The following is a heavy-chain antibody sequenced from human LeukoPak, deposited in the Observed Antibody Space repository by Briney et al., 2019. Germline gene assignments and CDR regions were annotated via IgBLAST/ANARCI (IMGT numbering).Heavy chain of an antibody. D-gene: IGHD3-22*01. J-gene: IGHJ3*02. CDR3: ARGRYDSSGYYPVGAFDI. CDR2: IYYSGST. CDR1: GGSISSYY. V-gene: IGHV4-59*01. Sequence: PSETLSLTCTVSGGSISSYYWSWIRQPPGKGLEWIGYIYYSGSTNYNPSLKSRVTISVDTSKNQFSLKLSSVTAADTAVYYCARGRYDSSGYYPVGAFDIWGQGTMVTVSS.